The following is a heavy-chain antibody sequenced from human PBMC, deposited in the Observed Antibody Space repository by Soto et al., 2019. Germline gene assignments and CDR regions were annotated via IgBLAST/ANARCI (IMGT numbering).Heavy chain of an antibody. CDR1: GYTFTTYG. CDR3: ARVVKAGDYGDYGRYYFDY. CDR2: ISAYIGNT. V-gene: IGHV1-18*04. Sequence: QVQLVQSGAEVKKPGASVKVSCKASGYTFTTYGITWVRQAPGQGLERMGWISAYIGNTNYAQKLQCRLTVPTDTSTNTAYMDLRSLRSDDTAVYYCARVVKAGDYGDYGRYYFDYWGHGTLVTVSS. J-gene: IGHJ4*01. D-gene: IGHD4-17*01.